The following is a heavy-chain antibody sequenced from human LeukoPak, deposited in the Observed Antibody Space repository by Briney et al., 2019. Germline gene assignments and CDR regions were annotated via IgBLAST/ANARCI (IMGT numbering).Heavy chain of an antibody. CDR3: ARVGAVAAVDY. Sequence: PGGSLRLSCAVSGFSFSSYGMHWVRQAPGKGLEWVAVIWYDGSNENYADSAKGRFTISRDNSKNTLYLQMDGLRVEDTAVYYCARVGAVAAVDYWGQGTLVTVSS. CDR1: GFSFSSYG. D-gene: IGHD6-19*01. CDR2: IWYDGSNE. J-gene: IGHJ4*02. V-gene: IGHV3-33*01.